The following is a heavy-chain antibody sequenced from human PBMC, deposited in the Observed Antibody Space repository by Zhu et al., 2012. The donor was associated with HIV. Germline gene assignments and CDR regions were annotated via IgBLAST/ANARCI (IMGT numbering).Heavy chain of an antibody. D-gene: IGHD6-19*01. CDR3: ARDTASLGCDY. CDR2: INHLGTT. V-gene: IGHV4-38-2*02. Sequence: QVQLQESGPGLVKPSETLSLTCGVSGYSITSGYYWGWFRQPPGKGLEWISSINHLGTTYYNPSLKSRVTISVDTSNNQFSLKMASVTATDTAVFYCARDTASLGCDYWGQGTLVTVSS. CDR1: GYSITSGYY. J-gene: IGHJ4*02.